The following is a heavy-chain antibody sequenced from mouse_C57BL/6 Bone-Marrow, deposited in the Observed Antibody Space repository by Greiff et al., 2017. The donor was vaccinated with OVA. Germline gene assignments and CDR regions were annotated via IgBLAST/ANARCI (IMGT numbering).Heavy chain of an antibody. Sequence: EVQLQQSGAELVRPGASVKLSCTASGFNIKDYYMHWVKQRPEQGLEWIGRIDPEDGDTEYAPKFQGKATMTAVTSSNTAYLQLSSLTSEDTAVYYCTTDYGSSYWYFDVWGTGTTVTVSS. CDR3: TTDYGSSYWYFDV. CDR1: GFNIKDYY. V-gene: IGHV14-1*01. CDR2: IDPEDGDT. J-gene: IGHJ1*03. D-gene: IGHD1-1*01.